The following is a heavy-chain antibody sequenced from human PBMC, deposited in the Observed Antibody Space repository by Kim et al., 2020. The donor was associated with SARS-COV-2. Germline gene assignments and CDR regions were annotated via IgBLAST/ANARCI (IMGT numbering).Heavy chain of an antibody. Sequence: SETLSLTCTVSGGSISSYYWSWIRQPPGKGLEWIGYIYYSGSTNYNPSLKSRVTISVDTSKNQFSLKLSSVTAADTAVYYCARAEGPVVVIPAYYYGMDVWGQGTTVTVSS. J-gene: IGHJ6*02. CDR2: IYYSGST. CDR3: ARAEGPVVVIPAYYYGMDV. V-gene: IGHV4-59*13. D-gene: IGHD3-22*01. CDR1: GGSISSYY.